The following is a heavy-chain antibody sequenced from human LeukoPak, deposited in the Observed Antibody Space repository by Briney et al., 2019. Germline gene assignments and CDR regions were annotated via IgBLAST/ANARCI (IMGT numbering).Heavy chain of an antibody. CDR3: TTYGSGRKFDY. V-gene: IGHV3-15*04. Sequence: GGSLRLSCTASGFTFGDYAMTWVREIPGKGVEWVGRIESKTDGGTTDYAAPVKGGFTISRDDSTNTLYLQMNSLKSEDTAVYYCTTYGSGRKFDYWGQGILVTVSS. D-gene: IGHD3-10*01. CDR1: GFTFGDYA. CDR2: IESKTDGGTT. J-gene: IGHJ4*02.